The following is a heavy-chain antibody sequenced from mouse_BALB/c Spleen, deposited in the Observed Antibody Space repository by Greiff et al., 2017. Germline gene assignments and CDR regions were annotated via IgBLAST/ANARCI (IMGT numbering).Heavy chain of an antibody. CDR2: ISSGGST. D-gene: IGHD1-1*01. CDR3: ARDYYGSSYYFDY. CDR1: GFTFSSYA. V-gene: IGHV5-6-5*01. J-gene: IGHJ2*01. Sequence: EVMLVESGGGLVKPGGSLKLSCAASGFTFSSYAMSWVRQTPEKRLEWVASISSGGSTYYPDSVKGRFTISRDNDRNILYLQMSSLRSEDTAMYYCARDYYGSSYYFDYWGQGTTLTVSS.